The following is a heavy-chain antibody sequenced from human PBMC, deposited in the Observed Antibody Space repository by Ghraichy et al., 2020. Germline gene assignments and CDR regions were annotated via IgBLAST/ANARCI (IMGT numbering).Heavy chain of an antibody. CDR3: AKPESPYYYYYYMDV. V-gene: IGHV3-23*01. CDR2: ISGSGGST. J-gene: IGHJ6*03. Sequence: GGSLRLSCAASGFTFSSYAMSWVRQAPGKGLEWVSAISGSGGSTYYADSVKGRFTISRDNSKSTLYLQMNSLRAEDTAVYYCAKPESPYYYYYYMDVWGKGTTVTVSS. CDR1: GFTFSSYA.